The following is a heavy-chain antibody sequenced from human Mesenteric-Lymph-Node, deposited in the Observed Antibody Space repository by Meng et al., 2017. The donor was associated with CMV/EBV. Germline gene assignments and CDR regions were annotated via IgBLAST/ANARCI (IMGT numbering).Heavy chain of an antibody. CDR1: GFTFGDYA. V-gene: IGHV3-49*04. CDR3: TRVGAVAGTGDY. D-gene: IGHD6-19*01. CDR2: IRSKAYGGTT. Sequence: GESLTISCPASGFTFGDYAMSWVRQAPGKGLEWVGFIRSKAYGGTTEYAASVKGRFTISRDDSKSIAYLQMNSLKTEDTAVYYCTRVGAVAGTGDYWGQGTLVTVSS. J-gene: IGHJ4*02.